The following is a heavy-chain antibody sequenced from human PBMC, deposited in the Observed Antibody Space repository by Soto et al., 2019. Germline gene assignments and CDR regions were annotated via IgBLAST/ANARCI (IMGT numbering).Heavy chain of an antibody. V-gene: IGHV1-3*01. CDR1: GYTFTSYA. CDR2: INAGNGNT. CDR3: ACYCTHPAPLAY. Sequence: ASGKVSCKASGYTFTSYAMHWVRPAPGQRLEWMGWINAGNGNTKYSQKFQGRVTITRDSSASTAYMELSSLRSEDTAVFYCACYCTHPAPLAYWGQGTLVTVSS. J-gene: IGHJ4*02. D-gene: IGHD2-2*01.